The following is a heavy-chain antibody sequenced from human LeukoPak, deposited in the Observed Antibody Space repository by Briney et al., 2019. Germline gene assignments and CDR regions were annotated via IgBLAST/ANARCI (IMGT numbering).Heavy chain of an antibody. J-gene: IGHJ6*02. CDR2: IIPIFGTA. Sequence: ASVKVSCKASGGTFSSYAISWVRQAPGHGLEWMGGIIPIFGTANYAQKFQGRVTITADESTSTAYMELSSLRSEDTAVYYCATARADYYYGMDAWGQGTTVTVSS. CDR3: ATARADYYYGMDA. CDR1: GGTFSSYA. V-gene: IGHV1-69*13.